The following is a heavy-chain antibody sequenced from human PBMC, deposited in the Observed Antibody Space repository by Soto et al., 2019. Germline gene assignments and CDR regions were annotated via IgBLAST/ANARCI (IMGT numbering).Heavy chain of an antibody. V-gene: IGHV4-59*01. CDR2: IYYSGST. J-gene: IGHJ4*02. CDR1: GGSISSYY. CDR3: ARVGWAAAGEFDY. Sequence: SETLSLTCTVSGGSISSYYWSWIRQPPGKGLEWIGYIYYSGSTNYNPSLKSRVTISVDTSKNQFSLKLSSVTAADTAVYYCARVGWAAAGEFDYAGQGTLVTVSS. D-gene: IGHD6-13*01.